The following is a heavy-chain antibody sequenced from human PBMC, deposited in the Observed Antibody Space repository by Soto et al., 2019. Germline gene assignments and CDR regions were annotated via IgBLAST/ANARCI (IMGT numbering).Heavy chain of an antibody. V-gene: IGHV4-4*07. J-gene: IGHJ4*02. CDR3: ARGGYCSSAGCYTLSYLDY. D-gene: IGHD2-2*02. CDR1: GGSISTFY. CDR2: IFPGGNT. Sequence: QVQLQESGPGLVKPSETLSLTCTVSGGSISTFYWHWIRQPAGKGLEWIGRIFPGGNTNYNPTLESRVTMSVDTSKNQFSLRLTSVTAADTAMYYCARGGYCSSAGCYTLSYLDYWGQGTLATVSS.